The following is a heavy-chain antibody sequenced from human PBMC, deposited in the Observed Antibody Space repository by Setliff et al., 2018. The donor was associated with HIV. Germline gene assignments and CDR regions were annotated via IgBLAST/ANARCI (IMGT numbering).Heavy chain of an antibody. CDR3: ARLVGGDSSSSFFFDY. CDR1: GGSISSYY. CDR2: IYYSGNT. V-gene: IGHV4-59*08. D-gene: IGHD6-6*01. J-gene: IGHJ4*02. Sequence: PSETLSLTCTVSGGSISSYYWSWIRQPPGKGLEWIGYIYYSGNTNYNPSLKSRVTISVDTSKKQFSLKLSSVTAADTAVYYCARLVGGDSSSSFFFDYWGQGTLVTVSS.